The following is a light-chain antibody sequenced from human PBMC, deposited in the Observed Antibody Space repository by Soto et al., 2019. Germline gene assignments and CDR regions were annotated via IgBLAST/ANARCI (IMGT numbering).Light chain of an antibody. CDR3: QSHDTSLSGSRV. CDR1: SSNIGAGYD. V-gene: IGLV1-40*01. Sequence: QSVLTQPPSVSGAPGQRVTISCTGSSSNIGAGYDVHWYQQLPGTAPKLLIYGNNNRPSGVPDRFSGSKSGTSASLAITGLLPEDEADYYCQSHDTSLSGSRVFGTGTKVTAL. J-gene: IGLJ1*01. CDR2: GNN.